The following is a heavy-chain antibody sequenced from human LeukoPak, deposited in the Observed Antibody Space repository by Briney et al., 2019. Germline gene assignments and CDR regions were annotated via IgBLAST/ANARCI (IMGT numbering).Heavy chain of an antibody. CDR1: GYTFTSYG. D-gene: IGHD3-22*01. Sequence: GPSVTVTLTCSGYTFTSYGISWVRQPPGQGLEWMGWISAYNGNTNYAQKLQGRVTMTTDTSTSTAYMELRSLRSDDTAVYYCARLTSQYYYDSIGYIASQDALDIWGQGTMVTVSS. J-gene: IGHJ3*02. V-gene: IGHV1-18*01. CDR3: ARLTSQYYYDSIGYIASQDALDI. CDR2: ISAYNGNT.